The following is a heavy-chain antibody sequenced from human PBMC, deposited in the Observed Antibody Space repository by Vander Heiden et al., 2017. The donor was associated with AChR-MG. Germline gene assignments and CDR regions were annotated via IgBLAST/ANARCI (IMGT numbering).Heavy chain of an antibody. CDR3: ARRGSSWLYYFHY. D-gene: IGHD6-13*01. CDR1: GGSIRSSSYY. Sequence: QLQLQESGPGLVKPSETLSLTCPVSGGSIRSSSYYWGWLRQPPGKGLEWIGSIYYSGPTYYNPALKSRVTISVDTSMYQFSLKLRSVTAADTAVYYSARRGSSWLYYFHYWGQGTLVTVSS. CDR2: IYYSGPT. V-gene: IGHV4-39*01. J-gene: IGHJ4*02.